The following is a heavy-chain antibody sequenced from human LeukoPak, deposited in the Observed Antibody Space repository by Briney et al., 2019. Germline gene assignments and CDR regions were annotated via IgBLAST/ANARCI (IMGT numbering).Heavy chain of an antibody. Sequence: SETLSLTCTVSGGSISSYYWSWIRQPPGKGLEWIGYIYYSGSTNYNPSLKSRVTISVDTSKNQFSVKLSSVTAADTAVYYCARDSSGWYDYWGQGTLVTVSS. D-gene: IGHD6-19*01. J-gene: IGHJ4*02. CDR2: IYYSGST. V-gene: IGHV4-59*12. CDR3: ARDSSGWYDY. CDR1: GGSISSYY.